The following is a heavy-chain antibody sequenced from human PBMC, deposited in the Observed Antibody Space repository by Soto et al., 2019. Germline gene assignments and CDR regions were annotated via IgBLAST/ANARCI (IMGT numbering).Heavy chain of an antibody. D-gene: IGHD3-10*01. J-gene: IGHJ4*02. V-gene: IGHV1-18*01. CDR3: ARSRWGTTMVRGVAYNPLRY. CDR2: ISAYNGNT. CDR1: GYTFTSYG. Sequence: QVQLVQSGAEVKKPGASVKVSCKASGYTFTSYGISWVRQAPGQGLEWMGWISAYNGNTNYAQKLQGRVTMTTDTSTSTAYMELRSLRSDDTAVYYCARSRWGTTMVRGVAYNPLRYWGQGTLVTVSS.